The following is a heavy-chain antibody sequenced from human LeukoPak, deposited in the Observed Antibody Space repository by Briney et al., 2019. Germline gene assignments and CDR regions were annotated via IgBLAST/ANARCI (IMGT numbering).Heavy chain of an antibody. J-gene: IGHJ4*02. Sequence: ASVKVSCKASGYTFTGYYMHWVRQAPGQGLEWMGWINPNSGGTNYAQKFQGRVTMTRDTSISIAYMELSRLRSDDTAVYYCARVSTVTTWFDYWGQGTLVTVSS. CDR3: ARVSTVTTWFDY. D-gene: IGHD4-17*01. CDR2: INPNSGGT. V-gene: IGHV1-2*02. CDR1: GYTFTGYY.